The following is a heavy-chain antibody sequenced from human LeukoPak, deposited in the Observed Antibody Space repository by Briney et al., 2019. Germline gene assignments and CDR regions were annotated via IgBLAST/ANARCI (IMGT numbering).Heavy chain of an antibody. CDR3: AREASMITFGGVIVKGAFDT. D-gene: IGHD3-16*02. CDR2: IKQDGSEK. J-gene: IGHJ3*02. Sequence: GGSLRLSCAASGFTFSSYWMSWVRQAPGKGLEWVANIKQDGSEKYYVDSVKGRFTISRDNAKNSLYLQMNSLRAEDTAVYYCAREASMITFGGVIVKGAFDTWGQGTMVTASS. V-gene: IGHV3-7*05. CDR1: GFTFSSYW.